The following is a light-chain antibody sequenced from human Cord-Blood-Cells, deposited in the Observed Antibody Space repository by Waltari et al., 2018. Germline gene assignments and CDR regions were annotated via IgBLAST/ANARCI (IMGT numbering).Light chain of an antibody. Sequence: QSALTQSASVSGSPGQSITISCTGTSSDVGSYHLVSWYQQHPGKAPKLMIYEVSKQPVAVSTRFSCAQACNTAALTISWVQAEDEADYYCCSYAGSSTPYVFGAGTKVAVL. CDR2: EVS. V-gene: IGLV2-23*02. CDR1: SSDVGSYHL. CDR3: CSYAGSSTPYV. J-gene: IGLJ1*01.